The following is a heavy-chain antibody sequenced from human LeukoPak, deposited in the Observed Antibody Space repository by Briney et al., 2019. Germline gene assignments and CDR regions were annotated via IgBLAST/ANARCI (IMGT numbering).Heavy chain of an antibody. D-gene: IGHD3-22*01. CDR3: AKDSMHYYDSSGYYHTLFDY. J-gene: IGHJ4*02. CDR1: GFTFSSYG. V-gene: IGHV3-33*06. CDR2: IWYDGSKK. Sequence: GRSLRLSCAASGFTFSSYGMHWVRQAPGKGLEWVAVIWYDGSKKYYADSVKGRFTISRDNSKNTLYLQMNSLRAEDTAVYYCAKDSMHYYDSSGYYHTLFDYWGQGTLVTVSS.